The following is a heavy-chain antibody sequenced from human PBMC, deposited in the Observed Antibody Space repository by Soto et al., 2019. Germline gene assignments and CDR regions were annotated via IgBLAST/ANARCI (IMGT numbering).Heavy chain of an antibody. D-gene: IGHD5-18*01. V-gene: IGHV4-59*08. CDR1: GGSISSYY. J-gene: IGHJ4*02. CDR2: IYYSGST. Sequence: QVQLQESGPGLVKPSETLSLTCTVSGGSISSYYWSWIRQPPGKGLEWIGYIYYSGSTNYNPSLKSRITISVAPSKNQFSLKLSSVTAADTAVYDGARGRGYSYTQWGQGTLVTVSS. CDR3: ARGRGYSYTQ.